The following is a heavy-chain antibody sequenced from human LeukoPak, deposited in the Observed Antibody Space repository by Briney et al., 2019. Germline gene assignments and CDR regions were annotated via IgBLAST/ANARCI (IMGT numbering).Heavy chain of an antibody. J-gene: IGHJ5*02. V-gene: IGHV4-61*10. CDR3: AASWNDERCFDP. D-gene: IGHD1-1*01. Sequence: SETLSLTCKVSGASVSTTPYYWTWIRQPAGTGLEWIGRIFNTGPANYNPSFKSRVTISLDTSKNEFSLNLNSVTAADTAVYFCAASWNDERCFDPWGQGTLVTVSS. CDR1: GASVSTTPYY. CDR2: IFNTGPA.